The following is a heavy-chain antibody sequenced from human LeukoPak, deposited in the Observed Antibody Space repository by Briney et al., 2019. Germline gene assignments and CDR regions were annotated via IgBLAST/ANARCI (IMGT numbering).Heavy chain of an antibody. CDR3: ARDLAAGGLNF. D-gene: IGHD6-13*01. Sequence: GGSLRLSCAASGFTFTDYYMSWIRQAPGKGLEWVSYISSGSSYTNYADSVKGRFAISRDNAENSLYLQMNSLRPEDTAVYYCARDLAAGGLNFWGQGTLVTVSS. J-gene: IGHJ4*02. V-gene: IGHV3-11*05. CDR1: GFTFTDYY. CDR2: ISSGSSYT.